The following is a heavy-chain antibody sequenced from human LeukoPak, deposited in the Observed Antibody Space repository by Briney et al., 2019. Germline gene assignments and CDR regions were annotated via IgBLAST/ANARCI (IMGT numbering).Heavy chain of an antibody. J-gene: IGHJ4*02. CDR3: ARGYSSALYYFDY. CDR2: IYFSGST. V-gene: IGHV4-59*01. CDR1: GDSLSGYY. Sequence: SETLSLTCSVSGDSLSGYYWSWTRHPPAKGLEWRGYIYFSGSTSYNPSLTSRVTISVDTSENQFSLKLRSVTAADTAKYYCARGYSSALYYFDYWGQGPLVTVSS. D-gene: IGHD5-18*01.